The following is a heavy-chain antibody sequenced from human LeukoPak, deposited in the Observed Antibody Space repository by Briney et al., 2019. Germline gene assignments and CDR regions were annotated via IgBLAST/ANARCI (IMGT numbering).Heavy chain of an antibody. J-gene: IGHJ4*02. CDR2: ISSSSSYI. D-gene: IGHD6-19*01. CDR3: AKDYSSGWYIGPFDY. CDR1: GFTFSSYS. Sequence: PGGSLRLSCAASGFTFSSYSMNWVRQAPGKGLDRVSSISSSSSYIYYADSVKGRFTISRDNAKNSLYLQMNSLRAEDTAVYYCAKDYSSGWYIGPFDYWGQGTLVTVSS. V-gene: IGHV3-21*04.